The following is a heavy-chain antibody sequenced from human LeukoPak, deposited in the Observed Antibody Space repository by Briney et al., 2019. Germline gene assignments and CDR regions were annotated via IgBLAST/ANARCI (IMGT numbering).Heavy chain of an antibody. CDR1: GYTFTSYQ. J-gene: IGHJ5*02. CDR3: ARDFYDSSGYRSYNWFDP. V-gene: IGHV1-46*01. Sequence: ASVKVSCKASGYTFTSYQMHWVRQAPGLGPEWMGIINPSGGSTNYAQKFQGRVTMTRDMSTSTVYMELSSLTSEDTAVYYCARDFYDSSGYRSYNWFDPWGQGTLVTVSS. D-gene: IGHD3-22*01. CDR2: INPSGGST.